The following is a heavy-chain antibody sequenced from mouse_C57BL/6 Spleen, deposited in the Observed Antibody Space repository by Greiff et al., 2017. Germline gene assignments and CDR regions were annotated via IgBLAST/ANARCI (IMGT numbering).Heavy chain of an antibody. Sequence: VQLQQSGPELVKPGASVKISCKASGYAFSSSWMNWVKQRPGKGLEWIGRIYPGDGDTNYNGKCKGKATLTAAKSSSTAYMQLSSLTSEDSAVYFCSGSSGYGAMDYWGQGTSVTVSS. CDR1: GYAFSSSW. CDR2: IYPGDGDT. CDR3: SGSSGYGAMDY. D-gene: IGHD3-2*02. J-gene: IGHJ4*01. V-gene: IGHV1-82*01.